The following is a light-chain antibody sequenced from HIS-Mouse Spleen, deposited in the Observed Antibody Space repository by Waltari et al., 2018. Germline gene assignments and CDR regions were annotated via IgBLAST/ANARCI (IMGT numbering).Light chain of an antibody. CDR2: SKS. CDR3: LLYYGGANWV. V-gene: IGLV7-43*01. Sequence: QTVVTQEPSLTVSPGGTVTLTCASSTGAVTSGYYPNWFQQKPGQAPRALIYSKSNKPPWTPARFSGSLLGGKAALTLSGVQPEDEAEYYCLLYYGGANWVFGGGTKLTVL. J-gene: IGLJ3*02. CDR1: TGAVTSGYY.